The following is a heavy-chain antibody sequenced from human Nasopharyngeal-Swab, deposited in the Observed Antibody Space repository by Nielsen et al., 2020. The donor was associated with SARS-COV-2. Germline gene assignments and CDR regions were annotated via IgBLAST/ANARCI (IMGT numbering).Heavy chain of an antibody. D-gene: IGHD2/OR15-2a*01. V-gene: IGHV3-20*04. CDR1: GFNFNDYG. CDR3: AKDLRGPYFF. Sequence: GESLKISCAASGFNFNDYGMSWVRQAPGKGLEWVSGINWNGGSVDYADSVKGRFTISRDNSKNTLSLQMNSLRAEDTALYYCAKDLRGPYFFWGQGTLVTVSS. J-gene: IGHJ4*02. CDR2: INWNGGSV.